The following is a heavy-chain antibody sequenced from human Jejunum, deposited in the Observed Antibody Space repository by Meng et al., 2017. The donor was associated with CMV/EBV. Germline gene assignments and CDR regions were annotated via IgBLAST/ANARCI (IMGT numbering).Heavy chain of an antibody. CDR3: TKKSQYGDYTQWFDP. V-gene: IGHV3-11*01. CDR1: EFTFTDYC. Sequence: QAQLMESGGSLVKPGGSLRLSCAASEFTFTDYCRTWIRQAPGKGLEWVSYISSSVTLIKYAENSLCLHMNSLRAEDTALYYCTKKSQYGDYTQWFDPWGQGTLVTVSS. J-gene: IGHJ5*02. D-gene: IGHD4-17*01. CDR2: ISSSVTLI.